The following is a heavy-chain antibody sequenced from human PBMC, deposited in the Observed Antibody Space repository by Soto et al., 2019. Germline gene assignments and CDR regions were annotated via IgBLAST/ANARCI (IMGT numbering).Heavy chain of an antibody. CDR3: ATDGGFWSGYLDY. Sequence: GGSLRLSCAASGFTVSSNYMSWVRQAPGKGLEWVSVIYSGGSTYYADSVKGRFTISRDNSKNTLYLQMNSLRAEDTAVYYCATDGGFWSGYLDYWGQGTLVTVSS. D-gene: IGHD3-3*01. CDR1: GFTVSSNY. CDR2: IYSGGST. V-gene: IGHV3-53*01. J-gene: IGHJ4*02.